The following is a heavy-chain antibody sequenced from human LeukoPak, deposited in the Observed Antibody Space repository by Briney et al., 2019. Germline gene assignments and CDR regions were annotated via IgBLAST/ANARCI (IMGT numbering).Heavy chain of an antibody. D-gene: IGHD3-16*01. CDR1: GFTFSGAW. CDR3: ATQEGELWDY. CDR2: ISSSGSTI. J-gene: IGHJ4*02. Sequence: PGGSLRLSCTASGFTFSGAWMTWVRQAPGKGLEWVSYISSSGSTIYYADSVKGRFTISRDNAKNSLYLQMNSLRAEDTAVYYCATQEGELWDYWGQGTLVTVSS. V-gene: IGHV3-48*04.